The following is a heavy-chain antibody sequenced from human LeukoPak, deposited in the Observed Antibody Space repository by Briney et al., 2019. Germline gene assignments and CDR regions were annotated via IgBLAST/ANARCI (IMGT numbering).Heavy chain of an antibody. Sequence: GGSLRLSCAASGFPFSSYGMHWVRQAPGKGLEWVARLVYDARSDYANSVKGRFSISRDDSKNTLFLDMSNLRVEDTALYYCARDLSAAFDFWGQGVLVTISS. D-gene: IGHD6-19*01. CDR2: LVYDARS. CDR3: ARDLSAAFDF. V-gene: IGHV3-33*01. CDR1: GFPFSSYG. J-gene: IGHJ4*02.